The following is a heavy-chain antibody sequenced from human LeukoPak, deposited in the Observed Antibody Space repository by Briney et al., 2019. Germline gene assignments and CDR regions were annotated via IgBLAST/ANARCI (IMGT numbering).Heavy chain of an antibody. Sequence: GGSLRLSCAASGFTFSSYAMSWVRQAPGKGLEWVSAISASGGSTYYADSVKGRFTISRDNSKNTLYLQMNSLRVEDTGVYYCAKVRDYSRSSLDYWGQGTLVTVSS. V-gene: IGHV3-23*01. CDR1: GFTFSSYA. CDR2: ISASGGST. D-gene: IGHD6-6*01. CDR3: AKVRDYSRSSLDY. J-gene: IGHJ4*02.